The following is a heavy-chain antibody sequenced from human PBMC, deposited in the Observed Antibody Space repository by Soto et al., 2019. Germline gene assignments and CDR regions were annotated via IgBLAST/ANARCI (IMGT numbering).Heavy chain of an antibody. J-gene: IGHJ5*02. D-gene: IGHD6-13*01. V-gene: IGHV4-4*07. CDR3: VASLAASGLNWLDP. Sequence: SETLSLTCIVSGGSISEKYWNWVRQPPGKGLEWIGLIFANGHTDYNPSLKSRVTMSVDASKNQFSLRLTSMTAADTAVYYCVASLAASGLNWLDPWGRGTLVTVSA. CDR2: IFANGHT. CDR1: GGSISEKY.